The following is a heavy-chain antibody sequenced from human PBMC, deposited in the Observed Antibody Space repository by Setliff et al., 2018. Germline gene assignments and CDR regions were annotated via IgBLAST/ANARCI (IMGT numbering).Heavy chain of an antibody. CDR1: GFIFSSYE. J-gene: IGHJ5*02. CDR2: IANRGNTV. Sequence: GESLKISCAASGFIFSSYEMNWVRQAPGKGLEWVAYIANRGNTVYYADSVKGRFTVSRDNANSSLFLQMNSLRAEDTAVYYCARDVYDFRTGLADPWGQGTLVTVSS. V-gene: IGHV3-48*03. CDR3: ARDVYDFRTGLADP. D-gene: IGHD3-3*01.